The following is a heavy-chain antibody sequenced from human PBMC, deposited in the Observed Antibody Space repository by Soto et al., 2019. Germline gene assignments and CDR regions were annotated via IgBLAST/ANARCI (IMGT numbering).Heavy chain of an antibody. D-gene: IGHD3-10*01. CDR1: GGSISSGGYY. J-gene: IGHJ6*02. CDR3: ARDLRFGAYYGMDV. Sequence: QVQLQESGPGLVKPSQTLSLTCTVSGGSISSGGYYWSWIRQHPGKGLEWIGYIYYSGSTYYNPSRKRRVTISVDTSKNQFSLKLSSVTAADTAVYYCARDLRFGAYYGMDVWGQGTTVTVSS. V-gene: IGHV4-31*03. CDR2: IYYSGST.